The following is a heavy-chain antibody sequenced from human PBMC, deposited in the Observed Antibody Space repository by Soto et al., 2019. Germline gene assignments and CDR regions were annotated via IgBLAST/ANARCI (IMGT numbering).Heavy chain of an antibody. CDR3: ARGGSSSWYPPNDY. D-gene: IGHD6-13*01. Sequence: ASVKVSCKASGYTFTSYAMHWVRQAPGQRLEWMGWINAGNGNTKYSQKFQGRVTITRDTSASTAYMELSSLRSEDTAVYYCARGGSSSWYPPNDYWGQGTLVTVSS. V-gene: IGHV1-3*01. J-gene: IGHJ4*02. CDR1: GYTFTSYA. CDR2: INAGNGNT.